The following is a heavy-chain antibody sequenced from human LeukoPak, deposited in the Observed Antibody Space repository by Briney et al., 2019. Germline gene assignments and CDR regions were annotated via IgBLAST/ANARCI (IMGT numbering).Heavy chain of an antibody. Sequence: ASVKVSCKASGYTFTSYYMHWVRQAPAQGLEWMGIINPSGGSTSYAQKFQGRVTMTRDTSTSTVYMELSSLRSEDTAVYYCARVPRIAAAGTTVSDYWGQGTLVTVSS. CDR3: ARVPRIAAAGTTVSDY. D-gene: IGHD6-13*01. V-gene: IGHV1-46*01. CDR2: INPSGGST. J-gene: IGHJ4*02. CDR1: GYTFTSYY.